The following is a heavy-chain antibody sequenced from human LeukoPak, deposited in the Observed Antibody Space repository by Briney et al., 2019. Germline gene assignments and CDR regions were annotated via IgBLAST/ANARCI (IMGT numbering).Heavy chain of an antibody. D-gene: IGHD1-26*01. J-gene: IGHJ6*03. CDR2: ITSSGTHI. V-gene: IGHV3-21*01. Sequence: GGSLRLSCAASGFTFSSYTMNWVRQAPGKAMEWASSITSSGTHIFYADSVRGRFTISRDNAKNSLYLQMDSLGPDDTAVYYCARDPYSGNYGNDYYYYMDVWGKGTTVTISS. CDR3: ARDPYSGNYGNDYYYYMDV. CDR1: GFTFSSYT.